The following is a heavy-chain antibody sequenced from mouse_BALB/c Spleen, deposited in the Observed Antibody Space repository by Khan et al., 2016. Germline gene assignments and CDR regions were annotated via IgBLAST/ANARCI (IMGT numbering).Heavy chain of an antibody. CDR2: INTNTGEP. V-gene: IGHV9-3*02. CDR1: GYTFTNYG. Sequence: QIQLVQSGPELKKPGETVKISCKASGYTFTNYGMNWVKQAPGKGLKWMGWINTNTGEPTYAEEFKGRFAFSLETSASTAYLQINNLKNEYTATYFCARDFDYWGQGTTLTVSS. J-gene: IGHJ2*01. CDR3: ARDFDY.